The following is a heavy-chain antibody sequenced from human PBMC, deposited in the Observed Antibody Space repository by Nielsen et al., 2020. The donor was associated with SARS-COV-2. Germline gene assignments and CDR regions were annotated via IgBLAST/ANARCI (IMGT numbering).Heavy chain of an antibody. V-gene: IGHV3-30*18. CDR2: ISYDGSNK. J-gene: IGHJ4*02. Sequence: GGSLRLSCAASGFTFSSYGMHWVRQAPGKGLEWVAVISYDGSNKYYADSVKGRFTISRDNSKNTLYLQMNSLRAEDTAVYYCAKDHDFWSGYYDYWGQGTLVTVSS. CDR1: GFTFSSYG. D-gene: IGHD3-3*01. CDR3: AKDHDFWSGYYDY.